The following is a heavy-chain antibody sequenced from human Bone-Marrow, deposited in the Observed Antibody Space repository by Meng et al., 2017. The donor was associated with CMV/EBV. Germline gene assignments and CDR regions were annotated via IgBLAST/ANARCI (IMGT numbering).Heavy chain of an antibody. Sequence: GESLKISCAASGFTFSSYAMSWVRQAPGKGLEWVSYISYSSSTIYYADSVKGRFTISRDNAKNSLYLQMNSLRPEDTAVYYCARDGGGCDYWGQGTLVTVSS. CDR2: ISYSSSTI. CDR3: ARDGGGCDY. CDR1: GFTFSSYA. D-gene: IGHD3-16*01. J-gene: IGHJ4*02. V-gene: IGHV3-48*04.